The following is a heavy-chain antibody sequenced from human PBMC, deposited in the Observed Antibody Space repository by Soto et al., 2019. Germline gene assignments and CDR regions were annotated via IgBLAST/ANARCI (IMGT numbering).Heavy chain of an antibody. Sequence: EVQLLESGGGLVLPGGSLRLSCAGSGFTPTTSPLNWVRQPPGKGLEWVTTISGTASRTYYVDSVKGRFFISTDNAKNTVTLQMNNLTRDDTAVYYCATSFRYFDNWGQGTRVTVPS. CDR3: ATSFRYFDN. V-gene: IGHV3-23*01. D-gene: IGHD3-9*01. CDR2: ISGTASRT. CDR1: GFTPTTSP. J-gene: IGHJ4*02.